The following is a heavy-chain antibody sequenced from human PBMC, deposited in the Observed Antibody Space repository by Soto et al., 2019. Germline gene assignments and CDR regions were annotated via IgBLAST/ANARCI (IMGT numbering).Heavy chain of an antibody. CDR1: GYTFTSYA. J-gene: IGHJ6*02. CDR3: ARGGYSSGWGPYYYYYYGMDV. D-gene: IGHD6-19*01. CDR2: INAGNGNT. V-gene: IGHV1-3*01. Sequence: ASVKVSCKASGYTFTSYATHWVRQAPGQRLEWMGWINAGNGNTKYSQKFQGRVTITRDTSASTAYMELSSLRSEDTAVYYCARGGYSSGWGPYYYYYYGMDVWGQGTTVTVSS.